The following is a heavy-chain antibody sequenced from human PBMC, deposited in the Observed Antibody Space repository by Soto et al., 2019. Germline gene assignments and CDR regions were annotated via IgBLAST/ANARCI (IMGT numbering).Heavy chain of an antibody. V-gene: IGHV5-51*01. CDR3: ARGIGYCTNGVCYTRGRNWFDP. J-gene: IGHJ5*02. Sequence: GESLKISCKGSGYSFTSYWIGWVRQMPGKGLEWMGIIYPGDSDTRYSPSFQGQVTIAADKSISTAYLQWSSLKASDTAMYYCARGIGYCTNGVCYTRGRNWFDPWGQGTLVTVSS. CDR1: GYSFTSYW. CDR2: IYPGDSDT. D-gene: IGHD2-8*01.